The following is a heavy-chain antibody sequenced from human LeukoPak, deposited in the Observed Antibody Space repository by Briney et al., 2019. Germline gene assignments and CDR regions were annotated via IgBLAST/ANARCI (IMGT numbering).Heavy chain of an antibody. D-gene: IGHD1-26*01. CDR2: IYSGGST. V-gene: IGHV3-53*01. J-gene: IGHJ3*02. Sequence: HPGGSLRLSCAASGFTFSSYAMGWVRQAPGKGLEWVSIIYSGGSTFYADSVKGRFTISRDNSKNTLYLQMNSLRAEDTAVYYCARGGSYLSAFDIWGQGTMVTVSS. CDR3: ARGGSYLSAFDI. CDR1: GFTFSSYA.